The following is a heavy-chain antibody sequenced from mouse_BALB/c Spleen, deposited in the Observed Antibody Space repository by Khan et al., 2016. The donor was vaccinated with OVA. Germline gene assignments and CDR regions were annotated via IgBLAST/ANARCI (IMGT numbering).Heavy chain of an antibody. CDR2: INTYTGES. Sequence: QIQFVQSGPELKKPGETVKISCKASGYTFTNSGMNWVKQAPGKGLKWMGWINTYTGESTYADDFKGRFAFSLETSASTAFLQINNLKNEDTATYFCSKPPYFSYVMVYWGQGTSVTVSS. CDR1: GYTFTNSG. V-gene: IGHV9-3-1*01. CDR3: SKPPYFSYVMVY. D-gene: IGHD2-10*01. J-gene: IGHJ4*01.